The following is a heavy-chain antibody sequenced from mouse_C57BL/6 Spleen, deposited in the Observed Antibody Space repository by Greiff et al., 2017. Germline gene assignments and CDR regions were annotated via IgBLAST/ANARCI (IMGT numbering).Heavy chain of an antibody. CDR3: AREGVLRQWGFAY. J-gene: IGHJ3*01. CDR1: GYTFTSYW. V-gene: IGHV1-7*01. D-gene: IGHD1-1*01. CDR2: INPSSGYT. Sequence: QVQLQQPGAELAKPGASVKLSCKASGYTFTSYWMHWVKQRPGQGLEWIGYINPSSGYTKYNQKFKVKATLTADKSSSTAYMQLSSLTYEDSSVYYCAREGVLRQWGFAYWGQGTLVTVSS.